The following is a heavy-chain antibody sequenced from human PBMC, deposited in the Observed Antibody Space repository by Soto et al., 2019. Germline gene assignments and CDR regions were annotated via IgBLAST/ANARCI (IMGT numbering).Heavy chain of an antibody. D-gene: IGHD2-2*01. J-gene: IGHJ6*02. CDR1: GFTFSSYS. Sequence: GGSLRLSCAASGFTFSSYSMNWVRQAPGKGLEWVAVIWYDGSNKYYADSVKGRFTISRDNSKNTLYLQMNSLRAEDTAVYYCAREYLLLAPSYYDMDIWGQ. CDR3: AREYLLLAPSYYDMDI. CDR2: IWYDGSNK. V-gene: IGHV3-33*08.